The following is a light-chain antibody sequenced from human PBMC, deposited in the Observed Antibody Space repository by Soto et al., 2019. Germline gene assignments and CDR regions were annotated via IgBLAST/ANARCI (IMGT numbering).Light chain of an antibody. CDR3: QQYNNWPPWT. CDR1: QSISTW. CDR2: HAS. V-gene: IGKV1-5*01. Sequence: DIQMTQSPSTLSASVGDRVTITCRASQSISTWLAWYQQKPGKAPKLLIFHASSLASGVPSRFSGSGSGAEFTLTISSLQPDDFATYYCQQYNNWPPWTFGQGTKVEIK. J-gene: IGKJ1*01.